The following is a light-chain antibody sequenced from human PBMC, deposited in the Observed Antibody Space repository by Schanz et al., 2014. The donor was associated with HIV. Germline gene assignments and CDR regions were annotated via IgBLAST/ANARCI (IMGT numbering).Light chain of an antibody. CDR1: QSVDSW. V-gene: IGKV1-5*01. Sequence: DIQMTQSPSTLSASVGDRVTITCRASQSVDSWLAWYQQKPGKAPKLLIYDASNLEEGVPSRFSGSGSGTEFTLTISSLQPEDFATYYCQQYNSYPLTFGQGTRLEIK. CDR2: DAS. J-gene: IGKJ5*01. CDR3: QQYNSYPLT.